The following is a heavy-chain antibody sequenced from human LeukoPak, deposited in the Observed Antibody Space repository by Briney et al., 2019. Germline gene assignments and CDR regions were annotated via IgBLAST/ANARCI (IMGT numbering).Heavy chain of an antibody. V-gene: IGHV4-34*01. D-gene: IGHD3-3*01. J-gene: IGHJ4*02. CDR2: INHSGST. CDR3: ARFTTILRFLEWLRYFDY. CDR1: GFTFSSYS. Sequence: PGGSPRLSCAASGFTFSSYSMNWVRQAPGKGLEWIGEINHSGSTNYNPSLKSRVTISVDTSKNQFSLKLSSVTAADTAVYYCARFTTILRFLEWLRYFDYWGQGTLVTVSS.